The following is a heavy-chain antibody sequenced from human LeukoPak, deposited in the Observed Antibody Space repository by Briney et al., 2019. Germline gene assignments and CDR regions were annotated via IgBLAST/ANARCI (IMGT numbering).Heavy chain of an antibody. Sequence: GGSLRLSCAASGFTFSNAWMNWVRQAPGKGLEWVGRIKTIADGGTTDYAAPVKGRFTISRDDSKSTLYLQMNSLKTEDTALYYCTTAGGDFDYWGQGTLVTLSS. CDR1: GFTFSNAW. D-gene: IGHD3-16*01. CDR3: TTAGGDFDY. J-gene: IGHJ4*02. CDR2: IKTIADGGTT. V-gene: IGHV3-15*01.